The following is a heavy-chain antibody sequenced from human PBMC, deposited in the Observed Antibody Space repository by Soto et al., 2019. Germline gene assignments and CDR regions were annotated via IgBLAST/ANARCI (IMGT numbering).Heavy chain of an antibody. J-gene: IGHJ4*02. CDR3: ARDSSGWYDPPINEARRRGPNDY. D-gene: IGHD3-10*01. Sequence: ASVKVSCKASGYTFTSYGISWVRQAPGQGLEWMGWISAYNGNTNYAQKLQGRVTMTTDTSTSTAYMELRSLRSDDTAVYYCARDSSGWYDPPINEARRRGPNDYWGQGTLVTVSS. CDR1: GYTFTSYG. CDR2: ISAYNGNT. V-gene: IGHV1-18*01.